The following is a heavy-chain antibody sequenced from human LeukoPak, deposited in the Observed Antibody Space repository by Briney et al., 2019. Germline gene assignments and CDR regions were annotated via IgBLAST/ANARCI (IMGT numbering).Heavy chain of an antibody. CDR2: IKQDGSEK. CDR1: GFTFSSYW. D-gene: IGHD3-22*01. V-gene: IGHV3-7*01. CDR3: AREGGGYYDSSGYYSWFDP. Sequence: GGSLRLSCAASGFTFSSYWMSWVHQAPGKGLEWVANIKQDGSEKYYVDSVKGRFTISRDNAKNSLYLQMNSLRAEDTAVYYCAREGGGYYDSSGYYSWFDPWGQGTLVTVSS. J-gene: IGHJ5*02.